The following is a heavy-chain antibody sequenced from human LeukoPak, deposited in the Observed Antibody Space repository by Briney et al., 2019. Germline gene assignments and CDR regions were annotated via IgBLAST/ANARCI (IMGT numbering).Heavy chain of an antibody. CDR1: GFTFSSYA. J-gene: IGHJ4*02. D-gene: IGHD3-10*01. Sequence: PGGSLRLSCAASGFTFSSYAMTWVRQAPGKGLEWVSGISGTGGTKYADSVKGRFTISRHNSKNTLYLKMNSLRAEDTAVYYCAKEESYSTSGSPIDFWGQGTLVTVSS. CDR3: AKEESYSTSGSPIDF. V-gene: IGHV3-23*01. CDR2: ISGTGGT.